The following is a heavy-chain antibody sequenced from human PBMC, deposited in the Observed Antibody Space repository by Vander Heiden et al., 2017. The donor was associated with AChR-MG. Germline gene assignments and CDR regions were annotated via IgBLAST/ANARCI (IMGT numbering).Heavy chain of an antibody. CDR3: ATDQKRGELLSVHRQAYYDYGMDV. Sequence: EVQLGQSGAEVKKPGATVKISSKVSGYTFTDYYMHWVHQAPGKGLECIGLVDPEDGETIYAEKCQGRVTITADKATDPAYMELSSLRSEVTAVYYCATDQKRGELLSVHRQAYYDYGMDVWGQGTTVTVSS. J-gene: IGHJ6*02. CDR2: VDPEDGET. CDR1: GYTFTDYY. D-gene: IGHD2-2*01. V-gene: IGHV1-69-2*01.